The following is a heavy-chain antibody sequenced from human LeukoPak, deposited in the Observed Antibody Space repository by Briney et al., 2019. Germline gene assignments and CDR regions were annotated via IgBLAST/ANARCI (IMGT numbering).Heavy chain of an antibody. CDR1: GFTFSSYA. CDR3: AKGGLYHVHGMDV. CDR2: ISERGGST. Sequence: GGSLRLSCAASGFTFSSYAMSWVRQAPGKGLERVSGISERGGSTHYADSVKGRFTISRDNFKNTVYLQMNSLRAEDTAVYYCAKGGLYHVHGMDVWGQGTTVTVSS. D-gene: IGHD3/OR15-3a*01. J-gene: IGHJ6*02. V-gene: IGHV3-23*01.